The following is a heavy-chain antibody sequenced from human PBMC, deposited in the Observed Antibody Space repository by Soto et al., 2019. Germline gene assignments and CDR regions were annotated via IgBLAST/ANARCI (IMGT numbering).Heavy chain of an antibody. J-gene: IGHJ5*02. CDR1: GGSISSSSYY. D-gene: IGHD2-15*01. V-gene: IGHV4-39*01. CDR2: IYYSGST. Sequence: QLQLQESGPGLVKPSETLSLTCTVSGGSISSSSYYWGWIRQPPGKGLEWIGSIYYSGSTYYNPSLKSRVTITVDTSKTQFSLTLSSVPAPDTAVYYCAIHAVVVVVPDWFDPWGQGPLVTVSS. CDR3: AIHAVVVVVPDWFDP.